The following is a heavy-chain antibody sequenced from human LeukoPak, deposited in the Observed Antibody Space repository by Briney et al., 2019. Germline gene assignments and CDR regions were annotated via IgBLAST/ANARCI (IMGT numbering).Heavy chain of an antibody. D-gene: IGHD3-10*01. CDR2: INPKSGGT. CDR3: ARNLWFGESSDAFDM. J-gene: IGHJ3*02. Sequence: ASVKVSCKASGYTFTGYYMHWVRQAPGQGLEWMGWINPKSGGTNYAQRFQGRVTMTRDTSISTAYMDMSSLRSDDTAVYYCARNLWFGESSDAFDMWGQGTMVTVSS. V-gene: IGHV1-2*02. CDR1: GYTFTGYY.